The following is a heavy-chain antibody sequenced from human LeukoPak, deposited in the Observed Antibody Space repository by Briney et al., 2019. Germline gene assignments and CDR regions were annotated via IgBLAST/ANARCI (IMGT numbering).Heavy chain of an antibody. CDR2: IYYSGST. CDR1: GGSISSSSYY. D-gene: IGHD5-24*01. CDR3: ASPSRGDGYSLAFDY. V-gene: IGHV4-61*01. J-gene: IGHJ4*02. Sequence: SETLSLTCTVSGGSISSSSYYWSWIRQPPGKGLEWIGYIYYSGSTNYNPSLKSRVTISVDTSKNQFSLKLSSVTAADTAVYYCASPSRGDGYSLAFDYWGQGTLVTVSS.